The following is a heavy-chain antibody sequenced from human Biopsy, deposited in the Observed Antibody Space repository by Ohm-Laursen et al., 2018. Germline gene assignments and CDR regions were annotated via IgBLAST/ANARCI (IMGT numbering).Heavy chain of an antibody. V-gene: IGHV3-11*01. Sequence: GSLRLSCAASGFTFGDYYMSWIRQAPGKGLEWLSYISGSGVTKMYADSVKGRFTVSRDNAKNSLCLEMNNLTVEDTAVYYCATDGAGSYNENWGQGTLASVSS. D-gene: IGHD3-10*01. CDR2: ISGSGVTK. CDR1: GFTFGDYY. J-gene: IGHJ4*02. CDR3: ATDGAGSYNEN.